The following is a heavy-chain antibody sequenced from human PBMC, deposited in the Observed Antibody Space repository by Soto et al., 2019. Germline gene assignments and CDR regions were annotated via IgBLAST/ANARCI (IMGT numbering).Heavy chain of an antibody. CDR1: GYTFIVHY. CDR2: TNPNNGST. CDR3: ARRRRVTIFGVTGGGMDV. Sequence: ASVKVSCKASGYTFIVHYIHWMRQAPGKGLEWIGWTNPNNGSTKYAQKFQGRVTMTRDTSITTVYVELRSLRSDDTAVYYCARRRRVTIFGVTGGGMDVWGQGTTVTVSS. J-gene: IGHJ6*02. D-gene: IGHD3-3*01. V-gene: IGHV1-2*02.